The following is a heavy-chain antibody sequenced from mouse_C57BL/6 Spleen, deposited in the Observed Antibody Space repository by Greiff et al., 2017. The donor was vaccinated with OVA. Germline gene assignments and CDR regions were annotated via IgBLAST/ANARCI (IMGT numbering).Heavy chain of an antibody. J-gene: IGHJ4*01. Sequence: QVQLQQSGAELVKPGASVKMSCKASGYTFTSYWITWVKQRPGQGLEWIGDIYPGSGSTNYNEKFKSKATLTVDTSSSTAYMQLSSLTSEDSAVYYCARWFGYPYYYAMDYWGQGTSVTVSS. D-gene: IGHD2-2*01. CDR2: IYPGSGST. CDR3: ARWFGYPYYYAMDY. CDR1: GYTFTSYW. V-gene: IGHV1-55*01.